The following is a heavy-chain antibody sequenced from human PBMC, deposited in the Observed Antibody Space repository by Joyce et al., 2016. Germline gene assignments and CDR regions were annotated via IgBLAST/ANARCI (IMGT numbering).Heavy chain of an antibody. CDR2: INPDGSEK. V-gene: IGHV3-7*04. CDR1: GVTFSADW. J-gene: IGHJ3*02. Sequence: EVQLVESGGGFVPPGGSLRLSCAASGVTFSADWMDWVRQTPGKGLEWVANINPDGSEKYYVASVKGRFTISRDNAKNTLDLQMNSLRVEDTAVYFCARNRGWFKYDTWGQGTKVTVSS. D-gene: IGHD2/OR15-2a*01. CDR3: ARNRGWFKYDT.